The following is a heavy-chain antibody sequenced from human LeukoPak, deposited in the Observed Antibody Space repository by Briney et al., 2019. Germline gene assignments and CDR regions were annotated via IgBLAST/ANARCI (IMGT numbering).Heavy chain of an antibody. CDR2: INSDGRIT. Sequence: GGSLRLSCVASGFTFSSYWMHWVRQVPGKGPVWVSRINSDGRITSSADSVKGRFTNSRDNAKNTLYLQMNSLRAEDTAVYSCARVGVPQYGFDIWGQGTWVTVSS. V-gene: IGHV3-74*01. D-gene: IGHD2-2*01. CDR1: GFTFSSYW. J-gene: IGHJ3*02. CDR3: ARVGVPQYGFDI.